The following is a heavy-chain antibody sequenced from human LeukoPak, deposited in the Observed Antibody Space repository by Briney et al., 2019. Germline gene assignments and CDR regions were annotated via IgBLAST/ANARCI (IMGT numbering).Heavy chain of an antibody. Sequence: SETLSLTCTVSGATISSYYWSWIRQPPGKGLEWIGYIQYSGSTSDNPSLKSRVTISVDTSKNQISLKLSSVTAADTAVYFCARDLHSSAYQGHGWFDPWGQGTLVTVSS. CDR2: IQYSGST. D-gene: IGHD3-22*01. CDR3: ARDLHSSAYQGHGWFDP. J-gene: IGHJ5*02. V-gene: IGHV4-59*01. CDR1: GATISSYY.